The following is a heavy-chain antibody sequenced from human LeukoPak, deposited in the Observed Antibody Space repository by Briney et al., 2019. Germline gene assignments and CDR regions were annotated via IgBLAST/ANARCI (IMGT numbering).Heavy chain of an antibody. CDR3: ARRRRLRGDYDY. V-gene: IGHV1-18*01. CDR2: ISAYNGNT. CDR1: GCTFTSYG. Sequence: ASVKVSCKASGCTFTSYGISWVRQAPGQGLEWMGWISAYNGNTNYAQKLQGRVTMTTDTSTSTAYMELRSLRSDDTAVYYCARRRRLRGDYDYWGQGTPVTVSS. J-gene: IGHJ4*02. D-gene: IGHD4-17*01.